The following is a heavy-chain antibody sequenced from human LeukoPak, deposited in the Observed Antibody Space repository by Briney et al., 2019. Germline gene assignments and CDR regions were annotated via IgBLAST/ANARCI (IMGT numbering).Heavy chain of an antibody. D-gene: IGHD2-8*01. CDR2: ISSGGGFT. CDR3: AKDLRIRAGVPDY. V-gene: IGHV3-23*01. Sequence: GGSLRLSWAASGXTFSAYAMSWVRQAPGKGLEWVSTISSGGGFTYYSESVKGRLTISRDSSKSTRCLQMNSLRAEDTAVYYCAKDLRIRAGVPDYWGQGTLVTVSS. CDR1: GXTFSAYA. J-gene: IGHJ4*02.